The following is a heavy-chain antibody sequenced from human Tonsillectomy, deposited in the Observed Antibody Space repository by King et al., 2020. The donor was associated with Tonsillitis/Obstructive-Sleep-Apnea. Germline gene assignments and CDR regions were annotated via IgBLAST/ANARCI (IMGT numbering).Heavy chain of an antibody. D-gene: IGHD3-16*02. V-gene: IGHV4-59*01. CDR2: IYYSGST. J-gene: IGHJ4*02. CDR3: ARGPKDGYVWGSYRFDY. Sequence: QLQESGPGLVKPSETLSLTCAVSGGSISGYYWSWIRQPPGKGLEWIGYIYYSGSTNYNPSLKSRVTISLDTSKNQFSLKLSSVTAADTAVYYCARGPKDGYVWGSYRFDYWGQGTLVTVSS. CDR1: GGSISGYY.